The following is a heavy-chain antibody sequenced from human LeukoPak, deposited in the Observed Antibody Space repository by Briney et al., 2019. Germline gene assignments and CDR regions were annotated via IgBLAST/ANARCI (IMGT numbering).Heavy chain of an antibody. CDR3: ARPFYLRSGPAGY. CDR1: GGSFSGYY. CDR2: INHSGST. V-gene: IGHV4-34*01. Sequence: PSETLSLTCAVYGGSFSGYYWSWIRQPPGKGLEWIGEINHSGSTNYNPSLKSRVTISVDTSKNQFSLKLSSVTAADAAVYYCARPFYLRSGPAGYWGQGTLVTVSS. D-gene: IGHD2-15*01. J-gene: IGHJ4*02.